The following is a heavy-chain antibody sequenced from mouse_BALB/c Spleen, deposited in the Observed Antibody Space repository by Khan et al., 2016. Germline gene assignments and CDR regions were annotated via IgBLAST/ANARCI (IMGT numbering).Heavy chain of an antibody. D-gene: IGHD2-1*01. CDR2: INTYTGEP. J-gene: IGHJ4*01. V-gene: IGHV9-3-1*01. CDR1: GYTFTNYG. Sequence: QIQLVQSGPELKKPGETVKISCKASGYTFTNYGMNWVKQAPGKGLKWMGWINTYTGEPTYADDFKGRFAFSLETSASTAYLQINNLKNEDTATHFCARNGNGIYAMDYWGQGTSVTVSS. CDR3: ARNGNGIYAMDY.